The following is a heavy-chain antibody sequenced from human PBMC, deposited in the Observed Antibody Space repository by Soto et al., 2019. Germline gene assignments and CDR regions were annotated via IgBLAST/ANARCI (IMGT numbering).Heavy chain of an antibody. CDR3: AKDSSGGSCYH. J-gene: IGHJ5*02. CDR1: GFTFSSYA. D-gene: IGHD2-15*01. Sequence: EVQLLESGGGLVQPGGSLRLSCAASGFTFSSYAMSWVRQAPGKGLEWVSAISGSGGSTYYADSVKGRFTISRDNSKNTLYLQMNGRRAEDTAVYYCAKDSSGGSCYHWGQGTLVTVSS. CDR2: ISGSGGST. V-gene: IGHV3-23*01.